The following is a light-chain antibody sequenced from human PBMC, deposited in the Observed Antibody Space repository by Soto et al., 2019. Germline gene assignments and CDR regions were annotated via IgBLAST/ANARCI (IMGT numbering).Light chain of an antibody. V-gene: IGLV2-23*02. J-gene: IGLJ3*02. CDR1: SSDVGNYDL. Sequence: QSVLTQPASVSGSPGQSITISCSGTSSDVGNYDLVSWYQQHPGKAPQLMIYEVSERPSGVSNRFFGSKSGNTASLTISGLEAEDEADYYCSSYGGSRTWVFGGGTKLTVL. CDR2: EVS. CDR3: SSYGGSRTWV.